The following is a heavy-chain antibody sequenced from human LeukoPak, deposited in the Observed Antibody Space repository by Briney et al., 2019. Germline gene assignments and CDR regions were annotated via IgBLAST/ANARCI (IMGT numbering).Heavy chain of an antibody. V-gene: IGHV4-39*07. D-gene: IGHD4-23*01. J-gene: IGHJ4*02. CDR3: ARGGSVAPLVHLRYATPLGY. CDR1: GGSIRSSSYY. Sequence: PSETLSPTCTVSGGSIRSSSYYWGWIRQPPGKGLEWIGTIYYSGSTYYNPSLKSRVTISVDTSKNQFSLKLSSVTAADTAVYYCARGGSVAPLVHLRYATPLGYWGQGTLVTVSS. CDR2: IYYSGST.